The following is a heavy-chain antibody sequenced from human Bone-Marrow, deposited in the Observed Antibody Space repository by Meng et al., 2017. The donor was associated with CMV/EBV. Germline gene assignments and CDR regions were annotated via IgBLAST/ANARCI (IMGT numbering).Heavy chain of an antibody. CDR2: IFSNDEK. Sequence: SGPTLVKPTETLTLTCTVSGFSLSNARMGVSWICQPPGKALEWLAHIFSNDEKSYSTSLKSRLTISKDTSKSQVVLTMTNMDPVDTATYYCARILTGTHYYYYGVDVWGQGTTVTVSS. D-gene: IGHD1-7*01. J-gene: IGHJ6*02. CDR1: GFSLSNARMG. CDR3: ARILTGTHYYYYGVDV. V-gene: IGHV2-26*01.